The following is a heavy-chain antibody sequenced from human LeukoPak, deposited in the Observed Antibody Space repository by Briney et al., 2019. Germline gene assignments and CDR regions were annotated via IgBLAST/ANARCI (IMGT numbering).Heavy chain of an antibody. CDR2: IWSDGSNK. D-gene: IGHD4-17*01. V-gene: IGHV3-33*01. J-gene: IGHJ4*02. CDR3: ARETGLRTFDY. Sequence: GGSLRLSCAASGFTFSSYGIHWVRQAPGKGLEWVAVIWSDGSNKYYADSVKGRFTISSDNSKNTLYLQMNSLRAEDTAVYYCARETGLRTFDYWGQGTLVTVSS. CDR1: GFTFSSYG.